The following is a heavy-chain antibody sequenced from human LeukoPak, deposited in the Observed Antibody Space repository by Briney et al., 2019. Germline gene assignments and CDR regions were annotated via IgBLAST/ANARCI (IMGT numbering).Heavy chain of an antibody. CDR1: GGSMSNYY. V-gene: IGHV4-4*09. D-gene: IGHD6-13*01. J-gene: IGHJ6*02. Sequence: PSETLSLTCTVSGGSMSNYYWTWIRQPPGQGLEWIGYTYNSGRTNYNPSLKSRVTISADTTKNQFSLKLDSVTAADTANYYCARRRRIGAAGGDGMDVWGQGTTVTVSS. CDR3: ARRRRIGAAGGDGMDV. CDR2: TYNSGRT.